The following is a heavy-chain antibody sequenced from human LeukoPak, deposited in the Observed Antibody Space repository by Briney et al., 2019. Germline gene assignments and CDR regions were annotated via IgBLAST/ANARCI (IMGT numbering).Heavy chain of an antibody. D-gene: IGHD1-1*01. J-gene: IGHJ4*02. CDR3: ARATATGNFDY. CDR2: IGTAGDT. V-gene: IGHV3-13*01. CDR1: GFTFSSYD. Sequence: GGSLRLSCAASGFTFSSYDMHWVRQATGKGLEWVSAIGTAGDTYYPGSVKGRFTISRENAKNSLYLQVNSLRAGDTAVYYCARATATGNFDYWGQGTLVTVSS.